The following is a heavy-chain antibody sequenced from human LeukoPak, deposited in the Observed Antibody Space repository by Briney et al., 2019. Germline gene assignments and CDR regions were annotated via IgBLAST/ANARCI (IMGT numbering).Heavy chain of an antibody. Sequence: PGGSLRLSCTASGFTFSSYSMNWVRQAPGKGLEWVSAISGSGGSTYYADSVKGRFTISRDNSKNTLYLQMNSLRAEDTAVYYCAKEAPITPGIAVAADPSYDYWGQGTLVTVSS. D-gene: IGHD6-19*01. CDR1: GFTFSSYS. J-gene: IGHJ4*02. V-gene: IGHV3-23*01. CDR2: ISGSGGST. CDR3: AKEAPITPGIAVAADPSYDY.